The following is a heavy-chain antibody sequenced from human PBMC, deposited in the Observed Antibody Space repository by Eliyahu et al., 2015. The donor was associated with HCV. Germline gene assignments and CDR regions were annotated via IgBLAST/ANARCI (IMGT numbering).Heavy chain of an antibody. D-gene: IGHD5-24*01. V-gene: IGHV4-34*01. CDR3: ARGRGRWLQPYYFDY. Sequence: QVQLQQWGAGLLKPSETLSLTCAVYGGSFSGYYWSWIRQPPGKGLEWIGEINHSGSTNYNPSLKSRVTISVDTSKNQFSLKLSSVTAADTAVYYCARGRGRWLQPYYFDYWGQGTLVTVSS. CDR2: INHSGST. J-gene: IGHJ4*02. CDR1: GGSFSGYY.